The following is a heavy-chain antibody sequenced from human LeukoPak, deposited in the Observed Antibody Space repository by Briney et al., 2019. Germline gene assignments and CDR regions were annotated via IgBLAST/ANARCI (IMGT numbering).Heavy chain of an antibody. V-gene: IGHV4-30-4*01. J-gene: IGHJ3*02. CDR2: IYDSGNI. CDR1: GGSLSNSDSF. D-gene: IGHD3-22*01. CDR3: ARAPDYDSSGDAFDI. Sequence: PSQTLSLTCTVSGGSLSNSDSFWSWIRQPPGKGLEWIGYIYDSGNIYYNPSLMSRVTMSVDTSKNQFSLQLSSVTAADTAVYYCARAPDYDSSGDAFDIWGKGTMVTVSS.